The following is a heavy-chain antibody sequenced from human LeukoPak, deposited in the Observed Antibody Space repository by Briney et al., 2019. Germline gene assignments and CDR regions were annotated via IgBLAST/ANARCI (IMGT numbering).Heavy chain of an antibody. D-gene: IGHD5-18*01. CDR2: ISNDGSKK. Sequence: PGGPLRLSCAASGFTFSSYGMHWVRQAPGKGLDWVAVISNDGSKKYYADSVKGRFTISRDNSKNTLSLQVSSLRTEDTAVYYCAKDRYSYAFEYSDSWGQGTLVTVSS. J-gene: IGHJ4*02. CDR1: GFTFSSYG. CDR3: AKDRYSYAFEYSDS. V-gene: IGHV3-30*18.